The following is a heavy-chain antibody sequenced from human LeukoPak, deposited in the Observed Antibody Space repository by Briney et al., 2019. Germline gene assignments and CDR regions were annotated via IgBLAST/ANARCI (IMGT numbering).Heavy chain of an antibody. Sequence: GESLKISCKGSGYSFTNYWIGWVRQMPGKGLEWMGIIYPGDSDTRYSPSFQGQVTISADKSISTAYLQWSSLKASDTAIYYCARQAVPVAKYFQYWGQGTLVTVSS. V-gene: IGHV5-51*01. D-gene: IGHD2-2*01. CDR3: ARQAVPVAKYFQY. CDR2: IYPGDSDT. CDR1: GYSFTNYW. J-gene: IGHJ1*01.